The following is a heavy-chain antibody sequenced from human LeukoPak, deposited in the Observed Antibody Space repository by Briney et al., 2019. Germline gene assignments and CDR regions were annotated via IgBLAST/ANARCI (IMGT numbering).Heavy chain of an antibody. CDR2: ISGSCGST. D-gene: IGHD2-2*02. CDR3: AKDLYSYYYYGMDV. J-gene: IGHJ6*02. Sequence: GGSLRLSCAASGFTFSSYAMSWVRQSPGKGLECVSAISGSCGSTYYADSVKGRFTISRDHSKNTLYLQMNSLRAENTAIYYCAKDLYSYYYYGMDVWGQGTTVTVSS. V-gene: IGHV3-23*01. CDR1: GFTFSSYA.